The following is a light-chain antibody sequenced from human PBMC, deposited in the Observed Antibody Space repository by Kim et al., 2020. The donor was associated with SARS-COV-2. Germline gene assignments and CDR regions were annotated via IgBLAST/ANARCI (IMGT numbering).Light chain of an antibody. CDR1: NIGSKS. V-gene: IGLV3-21*04. Sequence: SYELTQPPSVSVAPGKTARITCGGKNIGSKSVHWYQQKPGQATVLVIYYYSDRPSGIPERFSGSNSGNTATLTISRVEAGDEADYYCQVWDSSSDHPVFGGGAQMTVL. J-gene: IGLJ3*02. CDR3: QVWDSSSDHPV. CDR2: YYS.